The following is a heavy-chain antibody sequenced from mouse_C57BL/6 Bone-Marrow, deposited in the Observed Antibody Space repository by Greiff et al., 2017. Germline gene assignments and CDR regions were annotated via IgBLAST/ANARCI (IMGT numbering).Heavy chain of an antibody. CDR1: GYTFTSYW. CDR2: INPSNGGT. CDR3: AGEGYYGSISCCY. V-gene: IGHV1-53*01. Sequence: VQLQQPGTELVKPGASVKLSCKASGYTFTSYWMHWVKQRPGQGLEWIGNINPSNGGTNYNEKFKSKATLTVDKSSSTAYMQLSSLTSEDSAVYYCAGEGYYGSISCCYWGQGTTLTVSS. J-gene: IGHJ2*01. D-gene: IGHD1-1*01.